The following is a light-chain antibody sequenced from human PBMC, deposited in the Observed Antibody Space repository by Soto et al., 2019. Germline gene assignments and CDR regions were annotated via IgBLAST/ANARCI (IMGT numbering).Light chain of an antibody. V-gene: IGLV2-8*01. CDR3: SSYTDRKHLV. CDR2: DVT. Sequence: QSALTQSPSASGSPGQSVTISCTGTSSDIGGYNSVSWYQQHPGTAPKVMIYDVTKWPSGVPDRFSRYKSGNTASLTVSALQAEDEADYYFSSYTDRKHLVFGTGTKVTVL. CDR1: SSDIGGYNS. J-gene: IGLJ1*01.